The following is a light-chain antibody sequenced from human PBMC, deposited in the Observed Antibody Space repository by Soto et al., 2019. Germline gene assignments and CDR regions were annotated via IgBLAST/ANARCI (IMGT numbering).Light chain of an antibody. V-gene: IGLV2-11*01. Sequence: QSALTQPRSVSGSPGQSVTISCTGTISDVGGYNYVSWYQQHPGKAPKLMIYDVSKWPSGVPDRFSGSKSGNTASLTISGLQAEDEADYYCCSYAGSYTFGVFGTGTKVTVL. CDR2: DVS. CDR3: CSYAGSYTFGV. J-gene: IGLJ1*01. CDR1: ISDVGGYNY.